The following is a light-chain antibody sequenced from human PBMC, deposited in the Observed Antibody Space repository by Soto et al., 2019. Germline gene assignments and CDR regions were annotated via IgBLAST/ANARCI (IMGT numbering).Light chain of an antibody. CDR2: AAS. V-gene: IGKV3-11*01. CDR1: RSVGNN. CDR3: QQHAGWALT. Sequence: EIVLTQSPATLSLSPGERATLSCRASRSVGNNLAWYQKKPGQAPGLLIYAASTRATGIPARFSGSGSGTDFTLTISRLEAEDFAVYYWQQHAGWALTFGGGTKVEIK. J-gene: IGKJ4*01.